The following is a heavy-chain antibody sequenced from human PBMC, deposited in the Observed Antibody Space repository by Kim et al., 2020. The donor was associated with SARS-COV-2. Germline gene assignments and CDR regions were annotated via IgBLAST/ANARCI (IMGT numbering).Heavy chain of an antibody. Sequence: GGSLRLSCAASGFTFSSYAVNWVRQAPGKGLEWVSVIYSGDSDTYYADSVKGRFTISRDNSKNTLYLQMNSLRAEDTAVYYCASGFGGTDYYYGMDVWGQGPTVTVSS. CDR1: GFTFSSYA. J-gene: IGHJ6*02. D-gene: IGHD3-10*01. CDR3: ASGFGGTDYYYGMDV. V-gene: IGHV3-23*03. CDR2: IYSGDSDT.